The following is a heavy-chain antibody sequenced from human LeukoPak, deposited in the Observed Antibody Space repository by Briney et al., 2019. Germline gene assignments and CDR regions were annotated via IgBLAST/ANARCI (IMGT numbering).Heavy chain of an antibody. CDR1: GFTFSSYG. J-gene: IGHJ4*02. CDR3: ARDLVGGWPADY. V-gene: IGHV3-33*01. CDR2: IWYDGSNK. Sequence: RGSLRLSCAASGFTFSSYGMHWVRQAPGKGLEWVAVIWYDGSNKYYADSVKGRFTISRDNSKNTLYLQMNSLRAEDTAVYYCARDLVGGWPADYWGQGTLVTVSS. D-gene: IGHD6-19*01.